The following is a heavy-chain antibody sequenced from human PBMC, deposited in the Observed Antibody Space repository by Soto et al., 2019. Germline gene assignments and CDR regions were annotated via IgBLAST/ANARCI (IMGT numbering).Heavy chain of an antibody. CDR2: INAGNGNT. Sequence: GASVKVSCKASGYTFTSYAMHWVRQAPGQRLEWMGWINAGNGNTKYSQKFQGRVTITRDTSASTAYMELSSLRSEDTAVYYCAISPPYVSGSYLANWGKGPLDPVSP. CDR1: GYTFTSYA. D-gene: IGHD3-10*01. CDR3: AISPPYVSGSYLAN. J-gene: IGHJ4*02. V-gene: IGHV1-3*01.